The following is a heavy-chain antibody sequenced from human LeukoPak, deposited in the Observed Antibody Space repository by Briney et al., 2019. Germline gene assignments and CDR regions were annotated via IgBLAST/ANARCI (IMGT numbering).Heavy chain of an antibody. CDR2: IWYDGSNK. Sequence: GGSLRLSCAASGFTFSSYGMHRVRQAPGKGLEWVAVIWYDGSNKYYADSVKGRFTISRDNSKNTVYLQMNSLRAEDTALYYCGRDLGGPDYWGQGTLVTVSS. CDR3: GRDLGGPDY. D-gene: IGHD6-25*01. J-gene: IGHJ4*02. V-gene: IGHV3-33*01. CDR1: GFTFSSYG.